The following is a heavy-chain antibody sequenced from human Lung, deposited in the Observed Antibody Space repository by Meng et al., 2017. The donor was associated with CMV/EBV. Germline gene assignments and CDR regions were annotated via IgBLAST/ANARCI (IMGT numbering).Heavy chain of an antibody. V-gene: IGHV3-23*01. Sequence: GGSXRLSCAASGFTFSNYAMSWVRQAPGKGLEWVSDIAGNGSNLYYADSVTGRFTISRDNSKNTLYLQMNSLRAEDTAVYYCARAEYYDSGGDDKWGQGTLVTVSS. D-gene: IGHD3-22*01. CDR3: ARAEYYDSGGDDK. J-gene: IGHJ4*02. CDR2: IAGNGSNL. CDR1: GFTFSNYA.